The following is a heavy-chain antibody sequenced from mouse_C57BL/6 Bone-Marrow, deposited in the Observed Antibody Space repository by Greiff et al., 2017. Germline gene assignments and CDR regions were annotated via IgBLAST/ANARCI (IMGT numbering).Heavy chain of an antibody. V-gene: IGHV7-1*01. Sequence: EVKVVESGGGLVQSGRSLRLSCATSGFTFSDFYMEWVRQAPGKGLEWIAASRNKANDYTTEYSASVKGRFIVSRDTSQSILYLQMNALRAEDTAMYYCARDNYYGSSYAMDYWGQGTSVTVSS. D-gene: IGHD1-1*01. CDR3: ARDNYYGSSYAMDY. J-gene: IGHJ4*01. CDR2: SRNKANDYTT. CDR1: GFTFSDFY.